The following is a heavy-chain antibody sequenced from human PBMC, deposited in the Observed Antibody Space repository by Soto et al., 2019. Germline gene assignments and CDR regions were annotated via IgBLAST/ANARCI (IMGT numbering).Heavy chain of an antibody. CDR1: GFRVSSYY. CDR2: IYSGGNT. V-gene: IGHV3-53*01. J-gene: IGHJ6*02. Sequence: EVQLVESGGGLIQPGGSLRLSCAASGFRVSSYYMSWVRQAPGKGLEWVSVIYSGGNTHYADSVQGRFTITRDNSKNTLYLQMNSLRAEDTAVYYGARDPTRIPYYDYGLEVWGQGTTVTVSS. D-gene: IGHD2-15*01. CDR3: ARDPTRIPYYDYGLEV.